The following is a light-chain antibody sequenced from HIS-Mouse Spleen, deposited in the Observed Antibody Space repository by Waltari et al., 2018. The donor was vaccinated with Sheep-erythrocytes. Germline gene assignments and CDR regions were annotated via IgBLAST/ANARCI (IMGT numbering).Light chain of an antibody. Sequence: QSVLTQPPSVSGAPGQRVTISCTGSSSNIGAGYDVHWYQQLPGTAPKPLIYGNSNRPSGFPDRFAGSKSGTSASLAITGLQAEDEADYYCQSYDSSLSGSVFGGGTKRTVL. CDR1: SSNIGAGYD. CDR3: QSYDSSLSGSV. V-gene: IGLV1-40*01. CDR2: GNS. J-gene: IGLJ3*02.